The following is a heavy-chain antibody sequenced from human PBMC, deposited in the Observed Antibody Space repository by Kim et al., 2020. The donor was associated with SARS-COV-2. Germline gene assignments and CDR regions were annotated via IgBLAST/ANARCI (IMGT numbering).Heavy chain of an antibody. V-gene: IGHV4-39*01. J-gene: IGHJ3*02. CDR3: ANSITIFGVVIMMAFDI. D-gene: IGHD3-3*01. Sequence: LKSRVTISVDTSKNQFSLKLSSVTAADTAVYYCANSITIFGVVIMMAFDIWGQGTMVTVSS.